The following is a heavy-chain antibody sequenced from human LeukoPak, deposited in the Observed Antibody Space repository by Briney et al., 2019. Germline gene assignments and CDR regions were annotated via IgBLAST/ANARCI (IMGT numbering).Heavy chain of an antibody. J-gene: IGHJ4*02. D-gene: IGHD3-22*01. CDR3: ARVSWDSSGYYFDY. Sequence: ASVKVSCKASGYRFTGYYMHWVRQAPGQGLGWMGWINPNSGGTNYAQKFQGRVTMTRDTSISTAYMELSRLRSDDTAVYYCARVSWDSSGYYFDYWGQGTPVTVSS. CDR1: GYRFTGYY. V-gene: IGHV1-2*02. CDR2: INPNSGGT.